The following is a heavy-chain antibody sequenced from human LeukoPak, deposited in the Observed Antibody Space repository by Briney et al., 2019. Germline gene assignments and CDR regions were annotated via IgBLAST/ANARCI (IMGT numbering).Heavy chain of an antibody. D-gene: IGHD3-3*01. Sequence: GASVKVSCKASGYTFTGYYMHWVRQAPGQGLEWMGWINPNSGGTNYAQKFQGRVTMTRDTSISTAYMELSRLRSDDTAVYYCARDLNYYDFWSGKRVSFDYWGQGTLVTVSS. V-gene: IGHV1-2*02. CDR3: ARDLNYYDFWSGKRVSFDY. CDR1: GYTFTGYY. J-gene: IGHJ4*02. CDR2: INPNSGGT.